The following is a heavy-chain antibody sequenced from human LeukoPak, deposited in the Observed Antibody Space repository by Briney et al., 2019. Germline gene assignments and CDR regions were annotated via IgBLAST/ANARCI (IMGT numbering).Heavy chain of an antibody. CDR1: SGSNNRGGFY. CDR2: IFSNGGT. V-gene: IGHV4-31*03. CDR3: ARAERDYFGSGPFDL. D-gene: IGHD3-10*01. J-gene: IGHJ4*02. Sequence: SETLSLTCTVSSGSNNRGGFYLSWVRQPPGKGLEWLGYIFSNGGTYYNPSLESRLSISGDSSKTQFSLRLTSATAADTAVYYCARAERDYFGSGPFDLWGQGTLVTVSS.